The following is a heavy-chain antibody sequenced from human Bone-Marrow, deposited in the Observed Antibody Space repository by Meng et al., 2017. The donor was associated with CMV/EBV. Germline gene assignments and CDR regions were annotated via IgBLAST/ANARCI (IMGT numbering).Heavy chain of an antibody. CDR3: ARESRAFDI. Sequence: GESLKISCEASGFFFGSFWMTWVRQAPGKGLEWVANIKYDGSEKSYAESLKGRFTISRDNAKNSLYLQVSSLRVEDTAVYYCARESRAFDIWGQGTMVTVSS. V-gene: IGHV3-7*01. CDR2: IKYDGSEK. J-gene: IGHJ3*02. CDR1: GFFFGSFW.